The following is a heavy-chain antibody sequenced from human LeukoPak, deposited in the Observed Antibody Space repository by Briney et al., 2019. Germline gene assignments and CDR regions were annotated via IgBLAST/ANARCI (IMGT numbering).Heavy chain of an antibody. CDR2: FDPEDGET. Sequence: ASVKVSCKASGGTFSTYAISWVRQVPGQGLEWMGGFDPEDGETIYAQKFQGRVTMTEDTSTDTAYMELSSLRSEDTAVYYCATLSYQLLYSFDYWGQGTLVTVSS. V-gene: IGHV1-24*01. CDR3: ATLSYQLLYSFDY. J-gene: IGHJ4*02. CDR1: GGTFSTYA. D-gene: IGHD2-2*01.